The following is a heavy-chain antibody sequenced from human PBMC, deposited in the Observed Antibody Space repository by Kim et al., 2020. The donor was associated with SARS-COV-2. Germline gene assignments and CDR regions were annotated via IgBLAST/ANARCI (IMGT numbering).Heavy chain of an antibody. CDR1: GFTFSSYG. Sequence: GGSLRLSCAASGFTFSSYGMHWVRQAPGKGLEWVAVIWYDGSNKYYADSVKGRFTISRDNSKNTLYLQMNSLRAEDTAVYYCAKDLTITGTRRNEISWGQYGIDVWGHGATVPV. CDR2: IWYDGSNK. J-gene: IGHJ6*02. D-gene: IGHD1-20*01. V-gene: IGHV3-33*06. CDR3: AKDLTITGTRRNEISWGQYGIDV.